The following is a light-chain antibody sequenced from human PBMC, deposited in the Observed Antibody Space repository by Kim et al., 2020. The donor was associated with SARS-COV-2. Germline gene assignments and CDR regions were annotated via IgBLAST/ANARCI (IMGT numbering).Light chain of an antibody. CDR1: QSVSTNY. J-gene: IGKJ2*01. CDR3: QEYGDSRT. CDR2: GAS. Sequence: EIVLTQSPGTLSLSPGERATLSCRASQSVSTNYLAWYQQRPGQAPRLLIYGASNRASGIPDRFSGGGSGTDFTLTITRLEPEDFALYYCQEYGDSRTFGQGTKLEI. V-gene: IGKV3-20*01.